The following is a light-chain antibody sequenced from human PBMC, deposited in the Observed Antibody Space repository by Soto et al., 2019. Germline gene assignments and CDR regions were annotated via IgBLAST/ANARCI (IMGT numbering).Light chain of an antibody. V-gene: IGKV3-15*01. CDR1: QTVNND. CDR3: QQYKIWPLT. J-gene: IGKJ4*01. CDR2: DAS. Sequence: EIVMTQSPVGLSVSPGERATLSCRASQTVNNDLAWYQQKPGQAPRLLIYDASTRDTGIPARFSGSGSGTEFSLTISSLQPEDFAVYYCQQYKIWPLTFGGGTKVEIK.